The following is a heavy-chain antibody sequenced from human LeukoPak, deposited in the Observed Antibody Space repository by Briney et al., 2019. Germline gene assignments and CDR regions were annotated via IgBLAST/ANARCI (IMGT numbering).Heavy chain of an antibody. CDR2: ISGSGGST. V-gene: IGHV3-23*01. Sequence: GGSLRLSCAASGFTFSSYAMSWVRQAPGKGLEWVSAISGSGGSTYYADPVKGRFTISRDNSKNTLYLQMNSLRAEDTAVYYCAKHQDIVVVVAAGNWFDPWGQGTLVTVSS. D-gene: IGHD2-15*01. CDR1: GFTFSSYA. CDR3: AKHQDIVVVVAAGNWFDP. J-gene: IGHJ5*02.